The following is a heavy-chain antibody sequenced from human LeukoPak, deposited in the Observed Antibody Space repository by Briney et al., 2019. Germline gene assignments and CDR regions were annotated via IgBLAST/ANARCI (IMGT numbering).Heavy chain of an antibody. V-gene: IGHV4-31*03. CDR1: GVSISSGGYY. D-gene: IGHD4-11*01. CDR3: ARVGSNSVYFDY. Sequence: SETLSLTCTVSGVSISSGGYYWSWIRQHPGKGLEWIGYIYYSGSTYYNPSLKSRVTISVDTSKNQFSLKLSSVTAADTAVYYCARVGSNSVYFDYWGQGTLVTVSS. CDR2: IYYSGST. J-gene: IGHJ4*02.